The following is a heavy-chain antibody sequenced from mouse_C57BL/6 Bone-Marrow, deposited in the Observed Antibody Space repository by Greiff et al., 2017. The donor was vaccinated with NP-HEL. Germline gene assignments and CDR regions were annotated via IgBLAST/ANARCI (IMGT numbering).Heavy chain of an antibody. J-gene: IGHJ2*01. D-gene: IGHD2-3*01. CDR3: ARDAIYDGYYVDY. CDR1: GYTFTSYW. V-gene: IGHV1-50*01. CDR2: IDPSDSYT. Sequence: QVQLQQPGAELVKPGASVKLSCKASGYTFTSYWMQWVKQRPGQGLEWIGEIDPSDSYTNYNQKFKGKATLTVDTPSSTAYMQLSSLTSEDSAVYYCARDAIYDGYYVDYWGQGTTLTVSS.